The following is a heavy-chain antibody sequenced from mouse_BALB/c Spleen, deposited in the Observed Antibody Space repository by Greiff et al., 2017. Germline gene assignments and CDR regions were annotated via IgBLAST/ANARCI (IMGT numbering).Heavy chain of an antibody. Sequence: EVQLVESGGGLVQPGGSRKLSCAASGFTFSSFGMHWVRQAPEKGLEWVAYISSGSSTIYYADTVKGRFTISRDNPKNTLFLQMTSLRSEDTAMYYCARESPYYYGGGYFDVWGAGTTVTVSS. V-gene: IGHV5-17*02. CDR3: ARESPYYYGGGYFDV. D-gene: IGHD1-1*01. CDR1: GFTFSSFG. CDR2: ISSGSSTI. J-gene: IGHJ1*01.